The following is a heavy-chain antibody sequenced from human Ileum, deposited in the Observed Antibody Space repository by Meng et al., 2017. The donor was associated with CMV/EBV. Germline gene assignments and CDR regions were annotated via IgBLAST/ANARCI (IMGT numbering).Heavy chain of an antibody. CDR1: GFIFSNNG. V-gene: IGHV3-30*02. CDR3: AKDHGGSWDAFDI. D-gene: IGHD1-26*01. CDR2: IRYDESNK. Sequence: ACGFIFSNNGMNWVRQAPGKGLEWVAFIRYDESNKYYIDSVKGRITISRDNSKNTLYLQMDSLRAEDAAVYYCAKDHGGSWDAFDIWGQGTMVTVSS. J-gene: IGHJ3*02.